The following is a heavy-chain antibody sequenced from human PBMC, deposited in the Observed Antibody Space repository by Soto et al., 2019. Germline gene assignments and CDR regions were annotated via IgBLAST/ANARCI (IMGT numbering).Heavy chain of an antibody. V-gene: IGHV3-23*01. CDR1: GFTFSSYA. J-gene: IGHJ4*02. Sequence: GGSLRLSCAASGFTFSSYAMSWVRQAPGKGLEWVSAISGSGGSTYYADSVKGRFTISRDNSKNTLYLQMNSLRAEDTAVYYCARDARTVRGYYYCSGGSCPRSGFDYWGQGTLVTVSS. D-gene: IGHD2-15*01. CDR3: ARDARTVRGYYYCSGGSCPRSGFDY. CDR2: ISGSGGST.